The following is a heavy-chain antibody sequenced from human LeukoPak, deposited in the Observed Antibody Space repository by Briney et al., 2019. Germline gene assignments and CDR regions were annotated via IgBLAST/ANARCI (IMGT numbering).Heavy chain of an antibody. CDR2: ISGGGSSI. J-gene: IGHJ4*02. CDR1: GFTFSDYQ. CDR3: ASSIAARPWNY. Sequence: PGGSLRLSCAVSGFTFSDYQMSWIRQAPGKGLEWVSYISGGGSSIYYADSVKGRFTISRDNAKNSLYLQMNSLRADDTAVYYCASSIAARPWNYWGQGTLVTVSS. D-gene: IGHD6-6*01. V-gene: IGHV3-11*04.